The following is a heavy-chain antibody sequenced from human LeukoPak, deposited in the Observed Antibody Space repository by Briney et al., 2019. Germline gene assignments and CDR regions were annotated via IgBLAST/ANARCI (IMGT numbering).Heavy chain of an antibody. J-gene: IGHJ5*02. Sequence: GGALRLSCAPSGFTFSSDWMSWVRDAPGKGVEWGAHIKQVGSEKYYVDSVKGRFTISRDNAKNPLYLQMNSLRAEDTAVYYRARDSGSYLDHWGQGTLVTVSS. CDR3: ARDSGSYLDH. D-gene: IGHD3-10*01. CDR1: GFTFSSDW. V-gene: IGHV3-7*01. CDR2: IKQVGSEK.